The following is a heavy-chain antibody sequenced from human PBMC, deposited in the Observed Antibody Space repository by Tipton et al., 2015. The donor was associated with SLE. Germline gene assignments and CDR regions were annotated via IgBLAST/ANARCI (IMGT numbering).Heavy chain of an antibody. D-gene: IGHD3-16*01. CDR3: AAGEYDQADY. J-gene: IGHJ4*02. CDR1: GYSISSGFY. V-gene: IGHV4-38-2*02. Sequence: TLSLTCTVSGYSISSGFYWGWIRQPPGKGLEWIGEINHSGSTNYNPSLKSRVTMSIDTSKNQFSLKVTSVTAADTAVYYCAAGEYDQADYWGQGTLVTVSS. CDR2: INHSGST.